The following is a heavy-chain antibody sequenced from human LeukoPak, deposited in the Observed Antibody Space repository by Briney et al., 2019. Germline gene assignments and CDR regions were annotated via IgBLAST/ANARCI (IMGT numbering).Heavy chain of an antibody. CDR3: ARNAIPFDY. CDR2: INPNSGGT. D-gene: IGHD2-8*01. J-gene: IGHJ4*02. CDR1: GYTFTGYY. Sequence: ASVKVSCKASGYTFTGYYMHWVRQAPGQGLEWMGRINPNSGGTNYAQKFRGRATMTRDTSISTAYMELSRLRSADTAVYYCARNAIPFDYWGQGTLVTVSS. V-gene: IGHV1-2*06.